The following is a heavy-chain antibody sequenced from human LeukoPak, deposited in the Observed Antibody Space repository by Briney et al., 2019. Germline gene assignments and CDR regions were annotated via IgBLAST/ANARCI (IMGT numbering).Heavy chain of an antibody. Sequence: SETLSLTCAVSGGSISSGDYSWSWIRQPPGKGLEWIGYIYHSGSTYYNPSLKSRVTISVDTSKNQFFLNLRSVTAADTTVYYCARVPRIEAGATGDWFDPWGQGTVVTVSS. D-gene: IGHD6-13*01. CDR1: GGSISSGDYS. CDR3: ARVPRIEAGATGDWFDP. V-gene: IGHV4-30-2*01. CDR2: IYHSGST. J-gene: IGHJ5*02.